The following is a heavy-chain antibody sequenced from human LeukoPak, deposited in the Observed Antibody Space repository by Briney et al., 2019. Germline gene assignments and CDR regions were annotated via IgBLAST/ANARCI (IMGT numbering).Heavy chain of an antibody. CDR3: AMTVASREFDP. D-gene: IGHD6-19*01. CDR2: ITHRGST. V-gene: IGHV4-34*01. Sequence: PSETMSLTCTVSGGSFSGYYWSWIRHPPGKGLEWIGEITHRGSTNYNPSLKSRVTMSVDTSKNQFSLKLSSVTAADTAVYYCAMTVASREFDPWGQGTLVTVSS. J-gene: IGHJ5*01. CDR1: GGSFSGYY.